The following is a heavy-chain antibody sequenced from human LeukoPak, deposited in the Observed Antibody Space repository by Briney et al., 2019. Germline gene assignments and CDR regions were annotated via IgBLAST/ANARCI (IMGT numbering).Heavy chain of an antibody. D-gene: IGHD6-13*01. Sequence: GASVKVSCKASGYTFTSYAMNWVRQAPGQGLEWMGWINSNTGNPTYAQGFTGRFVFSLDTSVSTAYLQISSLKAEDTAVYYCARHKLDSSSWYSPFYYFDYWGQGTLVTVSS. CDR2: INSNTGNP. J-gene: IGHJ4*02. V-gene: IGHV7-4-1*02. CDR3: ARHKLDSSSWYSPFYYFDY. CDR1: GYTFTSYA.